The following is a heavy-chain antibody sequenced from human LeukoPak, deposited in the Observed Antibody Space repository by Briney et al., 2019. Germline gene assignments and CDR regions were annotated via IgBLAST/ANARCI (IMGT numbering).Heavy chain of an antibody. Sequence: SQTLSLTCTVSGDSIISGGYYWSWIRQPPGKGLEWIGYIYSTGNSYYNPALKSRVALSIDTSKNQFSLKLISVTAADTAVYYCVRTFYDSYVAVSSFDYWGQGTQVAVSS. D-gene: IGHD3-22*01. CDR1: GDSIISGGYY. J-gene: IGHJ4*02. V-gene: IGHV4-31*03. CDR3: VRTFYDSYVAVSSFDY. CDR2: IYSTGNS.